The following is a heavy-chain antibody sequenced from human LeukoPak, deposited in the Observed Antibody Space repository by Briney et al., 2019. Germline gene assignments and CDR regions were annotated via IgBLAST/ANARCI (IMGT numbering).Heavy chain of an antibody. V-gene: IGHV3-21*01. CDR3: ARTVAVTALDY. Sequence: PGGSLRLSCAASGFTFSSYGMHWVRQAPGKGLEWVSSISTGSNYIYYADSVKGRFTISRDNAKNSLYLQMNSLRVEDTAVYYCARTVAVTALDYWGQGTLVTVSS. J-gene: IGHJ4*02. CDR2: ISTGSNYI. D-gene: IGHD6-19*01. CDR1: GFTFSSYG.